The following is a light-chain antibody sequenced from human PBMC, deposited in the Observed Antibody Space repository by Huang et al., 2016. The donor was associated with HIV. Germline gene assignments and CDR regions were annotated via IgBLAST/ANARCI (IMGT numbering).Light chain of an antibody. J-gene: IGKJ4*01. CDR1: NDISSY. V-gene: IGKV1-39*01. Sequence: QFALCGDRVSSTVGARNDISSYVNWDQQKPGKAPKHLICAASSLQSGVPSRFSGSGSGTDFTLTISSLQPEDFATYYCQQSYSTPELTFGGGTKVEIK. CDR3: QQSYSTPELT. CDR2: AAS.